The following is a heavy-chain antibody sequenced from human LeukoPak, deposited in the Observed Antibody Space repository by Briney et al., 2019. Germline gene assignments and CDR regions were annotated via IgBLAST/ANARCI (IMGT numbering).Heavy chain of an antibody. CDR1: GDSISSSSYY. V-gene: IGHV4-39*01. CDR3: ASPSSSSSTYDY. D-gene: IGHD6-6*01. CDR2: IHYSGTT. Sequence: SETLSLTCTISGDSISSSSYYWGWIRQPPGKGLEWIGSIHYSGTTYYNPSLKSRVTILLDTSKNQFSLKLSSVTAADTAVYYCASPSSSSSTYDYWGQGTLVTVSS. J-gene: IGHJ4*02.